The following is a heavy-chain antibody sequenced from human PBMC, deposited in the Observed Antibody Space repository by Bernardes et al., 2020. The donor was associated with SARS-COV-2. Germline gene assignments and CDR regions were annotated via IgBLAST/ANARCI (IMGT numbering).Heavy chain of an antibody. D-gene: IGHD2-8*02. J-gene: IGHJ4*02. CDR2: LGSDGNT. CDR3: AKDLFWWQFDY. Sequence: GESLRLSCAASGFTVSNNAMSWVRQAPGKGLEWVSGLGSDGNTHYADSVRGRFSISRDNSENMLLLQMNSLRAEDTAIYYCAKDLFWWQFDYWGQGDLVTVSS. CDR1: GFTVSNNA. V-gene: IGHV3-23*01.